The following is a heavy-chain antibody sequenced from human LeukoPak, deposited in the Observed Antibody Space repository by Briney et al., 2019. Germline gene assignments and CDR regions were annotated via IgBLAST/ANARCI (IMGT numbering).Heavy chain of an antibody. J-gene: IGHJ4*02. V-gene: IGHV4-59*01. CDR3: ARVDDYYDSSGYYYGQSFDY. D-gene: IGHD3-22*01. CDR1: GGSISSYY. CDR2: IYYSGST. Sequence: SETLSLTCTVSGGSISSYYWSWIRQPPGNGLEWIGYIYYSGSTNYNPSLKSRVTISVDTSKNQFSLKLSSVTAADTAVYYCARVDDYYDSSGYYYGQSFDYWGQGTLVTVSS.